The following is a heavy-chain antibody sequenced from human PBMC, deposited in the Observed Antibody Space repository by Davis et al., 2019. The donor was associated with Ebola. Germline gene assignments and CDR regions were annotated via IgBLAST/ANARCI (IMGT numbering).Heavy chain of an antibody. Sequence: LRLSCSVSGGSVSGGDYYWSWIRQPPGKGLEWIGYIHYSEGTYYNSSLKSRVSISADTSKNQFSLNLSSVTAADTAVYYCARDSGYSYGWGFDYWGQGALVTVAS. J-gene: IGHJ4*02. V-gene: IGHV4-30-4*01. CDR3: ARDSGYSYGWGFDY. CDR1: GGSVSGGDYY. D-gene: IGHD5-18*01. CDR2: IHYSEGT.